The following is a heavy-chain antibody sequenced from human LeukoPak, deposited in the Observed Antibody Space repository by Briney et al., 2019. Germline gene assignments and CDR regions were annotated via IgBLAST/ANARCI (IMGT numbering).Heavy chain of an antibody. CDR1: GFTFSSYG. CDR2: ISGSGGST. Sequence: GGSLRLSCAASGFTFSSYGMSWVRQAPGKGLEWVSVISGSGGSTYYADSVKGRFTISRDNSKNTLYLQINSLRDEDTAVYYCAKDDAWLQYNDWGQGTLVTVSS. CDR3: AKDDAWLQYND. D-gene: IGHD5-24*01. V-gene: IGHV3-23*01. J-gene: IGHJ4*02.